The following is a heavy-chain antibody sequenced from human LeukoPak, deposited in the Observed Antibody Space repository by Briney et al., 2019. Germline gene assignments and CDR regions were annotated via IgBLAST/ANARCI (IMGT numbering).Heavy chain of an antibody. Sequence: ASVKVSCKASGYTFTGYFMHWVRQAPGQGLEWMGWINPNSGGTNYAQKFQGRVTMTRDTSTSTAYMELSRLRSDDTAVYYCARVKNYYDSSGYLYYFDYWGQGTLVTVSS. CDR2: INPNSGGT. CDR3: ARVKNYYDSSGYLYYFDY. J-gene: IGHJ4*02. V-gene: IGHV1-2*02. D-gene: IGHD3-22*01. CDR1: GYTFTGYF.